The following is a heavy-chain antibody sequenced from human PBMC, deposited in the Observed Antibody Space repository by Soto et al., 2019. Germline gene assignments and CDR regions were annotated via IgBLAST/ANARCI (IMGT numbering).Heavy chain of an antibody. J-gene: IGHJ4*02. CDR2: FDPEYGET. V-gene: IGHV1-24*01. CDR1: GYTLTELS. D-gene: IGHD4-17*01. Sequence: ASVKVSCKVSGYTLTELSMHWVRQAPGKGLEWMGGFDPEYGETIYAQKFQGRVTMTEDTSTDTAYMELSSLRSEDTAVYYCARSTTVTMRYYFDYWGQGTLVTVSS. CDR3: ARSTTVTMRYYFDY.